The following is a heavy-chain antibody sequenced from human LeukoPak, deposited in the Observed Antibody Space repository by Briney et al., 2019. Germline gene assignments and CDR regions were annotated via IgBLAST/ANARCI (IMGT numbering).Heavy chain of an antibody. CDR1: GYTFTSYD. Sequence: GASAKVSCKASGYTFTSYDINWVQQATGQGLEWMGWMNPNSGNTGYAQKFQGRLTMTRDTSISTAYMELTSLTSEDTAMYYCARVAGSADYWGQGTLVTVSS. CDR3: ARVAGSADY. V-gene: IGHV1-8*01. J-gene: IGHJ4*02. D-gene: IGHD6-19*01. CDR2: MNPNSGNT.